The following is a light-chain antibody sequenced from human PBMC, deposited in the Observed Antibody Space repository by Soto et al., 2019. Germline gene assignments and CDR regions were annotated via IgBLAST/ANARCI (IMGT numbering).Light chain of an antibody. CDR1: SSDIGGSDW. CDR2: EVS. Sequence: QSALTQPASVSGSPGQSITISCTGTSSDIGGSDWVSWHQQHTGKAPKLMIYEVSNRPSGVSNRFSGSKSGNTASLTISGLQPEDEADYYCSSYTRRSSHRVFGGGTKLTVL. J-gene: IGLJ3*02. CDR3: SSYTRRSSHRV. V-gene: IGLV2-14*01.